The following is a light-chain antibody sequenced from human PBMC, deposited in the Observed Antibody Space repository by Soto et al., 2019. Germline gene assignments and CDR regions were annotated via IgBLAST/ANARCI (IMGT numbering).Light chain of an antibody. CDR2: EGS. V-gene: IGLV2-23*03. J-gene: IGLJ1*01. CDR3: CSYAGSSTFAYV. Sequence: QSALTQPASVSGTPGQSITISCTGTSSDVGSYNLVSWYQQHPGKAPKLMIYEGSKRPSGVSNRFSGSKSGNTASLTISGLQAEDEADYYCCSYAGSSTFAYVFGTGTKLTVV. CDR1: SSDVGSYNL.